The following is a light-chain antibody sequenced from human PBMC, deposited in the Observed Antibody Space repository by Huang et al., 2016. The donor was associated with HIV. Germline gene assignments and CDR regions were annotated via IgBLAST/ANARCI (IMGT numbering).Light chain of an antibody. CDR1: QSVSRY. Sequence: DIQMTQSPSSLSASVGDRVTITCRASQSVSRYLNWYQQKPGKSPTLRIYAASSLQSWVPSRFSGSGSGTDFTLTISSLQPEDFATYYCQQSYSTLTFGPGTKVDIK. CDR2: AAS. V-gene: IGKV1-39*01. J-gene: IGKJ3*01. CDR3: QQSYSTLT.